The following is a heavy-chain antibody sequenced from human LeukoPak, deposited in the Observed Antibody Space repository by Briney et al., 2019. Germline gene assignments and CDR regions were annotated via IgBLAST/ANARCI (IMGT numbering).Heavy chain of an antibody. D-gene: IGHD3-22*01. V-gene: IGHV1-46*01. J-gene: IGHJ3*01. CDR3: ARLVSRSDISGRHDAFDL. CDR2: INPSGGST. CDR1: GDTFGIYA. Sequence: GASVKVSCKASGDTFGIYAISWVRQAPGQGLEWMGIINPSGGSTSYAQKSQGRVTMTRDTSASTVYMELSSLRSEDTAVYYCARLVSRSDISGRHDAFDLWGQGTMVTASS.